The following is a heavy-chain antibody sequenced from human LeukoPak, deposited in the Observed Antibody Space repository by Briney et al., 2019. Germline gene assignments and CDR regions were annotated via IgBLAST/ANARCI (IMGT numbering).Heavy chain of an antibody. CDR2: INPNSGGT. J-gene: IGHJ4*02. CDR3: ATVNYGDLSVGY. Sequence: ASVKVSCKASGYTFTGYYMHWVRQAPGQGLEWMGRINPNSGGTNYAQKFQGRVTMTRDTSISTAYMELSRLRSDDTAVYYCATVNYGDLSVGYWGQGTLVIVSS. D-gene: IGHD4-17*01. V-gene: IGHV1-2*06. CDR1: GYTFTGYY.